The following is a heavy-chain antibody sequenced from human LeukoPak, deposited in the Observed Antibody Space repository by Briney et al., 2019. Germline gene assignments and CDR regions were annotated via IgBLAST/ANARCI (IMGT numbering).Heavy chain of an antibody. CDR1: GFTFSSYG. J-gene: IGHJ4*02. D-gene: IGHD5/OR15-5a*01. Sequence: PGGSLRLSCAASGFTFSSYGMHWVRQAPGKGLEWVAFIRYDGSNKCYADSVKGRFTISRDNSKNTLYLQMNSLRAEDTAVYYCARSLYDFGAKYYFDYWGQGTLVTVSS. V-gene: IGHV3-30*02. CDR3: ARSLYDFGAKYYFDY. CDR2: IRYDGSNK.